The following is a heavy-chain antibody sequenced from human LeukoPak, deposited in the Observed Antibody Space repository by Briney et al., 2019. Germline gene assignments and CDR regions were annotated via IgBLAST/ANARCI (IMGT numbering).Heavy chain of an antibody. D-gene: IGHD6-19*01. Sequence: ASVKVSCTASGYTFTSYGISWVRQAPGQGLEWMGWISAYNGNTNYAQKLQGRVTMTTDTSTSTAYMELRSLRSDDTAVYYCAASAVAGTLDYWGQGTLVTVSS. V-gene: IGHV1-18*01. J-gene: IGHJ4*02. CDR2: ISAYNGNT. CDR1: GYTFTSYG. CDR3: AASAVAGTLDY.